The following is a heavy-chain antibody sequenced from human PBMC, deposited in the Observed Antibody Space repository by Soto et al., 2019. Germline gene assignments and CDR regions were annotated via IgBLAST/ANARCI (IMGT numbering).Heavy chain of an antibody. J-gene: IGHJ1*01. Sequence: SETLSLTCAVSGYSISSGYYWGCIRQPPGKGLEWIGSIYHSGSTYYNPSLKSRVTISVDTSKNQFSLKLSSVTAADTAVYYCAREIGGYCSGGSCYTEYFQHWGQGTLVTVSS. D-gene: IGHD2-15*01. CDR3: AREIGGYCSGGSCYTEYFQH. V-gene: IGHV4-38-2*02. CDR2: IYHSGST. CDR1: GYSISSGYY.